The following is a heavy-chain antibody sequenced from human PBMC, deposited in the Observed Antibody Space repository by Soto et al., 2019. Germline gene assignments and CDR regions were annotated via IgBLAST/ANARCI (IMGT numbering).Heavy chain of an antibody. CDR1: GFTFSSYG. V-gene: IGHV3-33*01. Sequence: QVQLVESGGGVVQPGRSLRLSCAASGFTFSSYGMHWVRQAPGKGLEWVAVIWYDGSNKYYADSVKGRFTTSRDNSKNTLYLQMNSLRAEDTAVYYCAAQQQLVHPISTYYYYGMDVWGQGTTVTVSS. D-gene: IGHD6-13*01. CDR3: AAQQQLVHPISTYYYYGMDV. J-gene: IGHJ6*02. CDR2: IWYDGSNK.